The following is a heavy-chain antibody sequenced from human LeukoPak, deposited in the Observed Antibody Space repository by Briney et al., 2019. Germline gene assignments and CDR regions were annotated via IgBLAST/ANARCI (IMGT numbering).Heavy chain of an antibody. V-gene: IGHV3-23*01. D-gene: IGHD1-1*01. CDR3: AKASWASNADAVL. J-gene: IGHJ4*02. CDR2: LRGDGET. Sequence: GGSLRLSCAASGFTFSNYAMSWVRQAPAGGLEWVSSLRGDGETFYADSVKGRFTLSRDDSRNTVYLQLNNLRVEDTAVYYCAKASWASNADAVLWGQGTLVTVSS. CDR1: GFTFSNYA.